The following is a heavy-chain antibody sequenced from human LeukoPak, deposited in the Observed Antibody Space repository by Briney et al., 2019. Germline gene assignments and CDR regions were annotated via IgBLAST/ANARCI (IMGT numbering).Heavy chain of an antibody. CDR1: GFTFSSYA. CDR3: AKDTYSSSSVTLDY. J-gene: IGHJ4*02. CDR2: ISGSGGST. D-gene: IGHD6-13*01. V-gene: IGHV3-23*01. Sequence: GGSLRLSCAASGFTFSSYAMSWVRQAPGKGLEWVSAISGSGGSTYYADSVKGRFTISRDNSKNTLYLQMNSLRVEDTAEYYCAKDTYSSSSVTLDYWGQGTLVTVSS.